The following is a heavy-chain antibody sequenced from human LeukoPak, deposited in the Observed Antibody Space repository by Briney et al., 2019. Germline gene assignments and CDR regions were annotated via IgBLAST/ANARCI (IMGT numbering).Heavy chain of an antibody. V-gene: IGHV3-23*01. Sequence: GGSLRLSCTASGFTFSNYAMTWVRQAPGKGLEWVSAISGSDGSTYYADSVVGRFTISRDNSKNTLYLQMNSLRAEGTAVYFCANTFYDFWSGYIHYWGQGTLVTVSS. CDR1: GFTFSNYA. CDR3: ANTFYDFWSGYIHY. D-gene: IGHD3-3*01. CDR2: ISGSDGST. J-gene: IGHJ4*02.